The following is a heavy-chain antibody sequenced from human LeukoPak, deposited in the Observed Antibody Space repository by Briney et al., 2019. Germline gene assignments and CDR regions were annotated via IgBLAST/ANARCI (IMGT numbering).Heavy chain of an antibody. D-gene: IGHD3-3*01. V-gene: IGHV4-61*02. CDR3: ARASITIFGVAYGMDV. J-gene: IGHJ6*02. CDR2: IYTSGST. CDR1: GGSISSGSYY. Sequence: SQTLSLTCTVSGGSISSGSYYWRWLRQPAGTGLEWIGRIYTSGSTNYNPSHKSRVTISVDTSKNQFSLKLSSVTAADTAVYYCARASITIFGVAYGMDVWGQGTTVTVSS.